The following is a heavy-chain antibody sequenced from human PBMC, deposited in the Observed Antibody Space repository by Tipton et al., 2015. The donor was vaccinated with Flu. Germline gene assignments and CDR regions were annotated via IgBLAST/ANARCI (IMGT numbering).Heavy chain of an antibody. D-gene: IGHD6-19*01. J-gene: IGHJ3*01. Sequence: SLRLSCVASGFTVTSSHMGWVRQAPGKGLEWVAVNYAGGRTNNADAVKGRFTISRDSSKNTVYLQMNFLRVEDTAVYYCARAPASGWLADGFDLWGQGTVVTVSS. CDR1: GFTVTSSH. CDR2: NYAGGRT. V-gene: IGHV3-53*01. CDR3: ARAPASGWLADGFDL.